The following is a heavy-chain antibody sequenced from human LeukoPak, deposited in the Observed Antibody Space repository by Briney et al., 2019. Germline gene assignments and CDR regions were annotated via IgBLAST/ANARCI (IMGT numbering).Heavy chain of an antibody. CDR2: IKSKTDGGTT. CDR3: TTDPVGGGGATIDY. D-gene: IGHD1-26*01. Sequence: GGSLRLSCAASGFTFSNAWISWVRQAPGKGLEWVGRIKSKTDGGTTDYAAPVKGRFTISRDDSKNTLYLQMKRLKNEDTAGYYCTTDPVGGGGATIDYWGQGTLVTVSS. CDR1: GFTFSNAW. V-gene: IGHV3-15*01. J-gene: IGHJ4*02.